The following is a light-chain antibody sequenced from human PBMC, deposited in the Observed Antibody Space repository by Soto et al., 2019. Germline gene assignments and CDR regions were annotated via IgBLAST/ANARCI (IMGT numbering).Light chain of an antibody. CDR3: HQYRSFPYT. CDR2: WAS. J-gene: IGKJ2*01. CDR1: QSVLYSSNNKNY. V-gene: IGKV4-1*01. Sequence: DIVMTQSPDSLAVSLGERATINCKSSQSVLYSSNNKNYVAWYQHKPGQPPKLLISWASTRESGVPDRFSGSESGTDFTLTISSLQAEDVAVYWCHQYRSFPYTFGQGTKLEIK.